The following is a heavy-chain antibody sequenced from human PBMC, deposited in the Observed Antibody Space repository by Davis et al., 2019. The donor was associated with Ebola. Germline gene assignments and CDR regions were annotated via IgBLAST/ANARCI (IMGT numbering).Heavy chain of an antibody. CDR2: IKQDGSEK. CDR1: GFTSSSYW. J-gene: IGHJ4*02. V-gene: IGHV3-7*01. Sequence: GESLKISCAASGFTSSSYWMSWVRQAPGKGLEWVANIKQDGSEKYYVDSVKGRFTISRDNAKNSLYLQMNSLRAEDTAVYYCAREGSKRWLQFLNWGQGTLVTVSS. CDR3: AREGSKRWLQFLN. D-gene: IGHD5-24*01.